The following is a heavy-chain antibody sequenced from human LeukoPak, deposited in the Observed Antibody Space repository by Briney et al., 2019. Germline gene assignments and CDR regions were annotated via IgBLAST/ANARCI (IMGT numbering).Heavy chain of an antibody. CDR2: ISAGGGST. CDR1: GFTFSNYA. CDR3: ARAMMVVTNLWGVFDY. V-gene: IGHV3-23*01. D-gene: IGHD3-22*01. J-gene: IGHJ4*02. Sequence: GGSLRLSCAASGFTFSNYAMSWARQAPGKGLEWVSGISAGGGSTNHADSMKGRFTISRDNSKNTLYLQMNSLRAEDTAIYYCARAMMVVTNLWGVFDYWGQGTLVTVSS.